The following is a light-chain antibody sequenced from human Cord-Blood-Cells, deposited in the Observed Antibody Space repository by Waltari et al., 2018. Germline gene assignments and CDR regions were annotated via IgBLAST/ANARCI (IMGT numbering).Light chain of an antibody. CDR2: DAS. Sequence: ELVLTQSPATLSLSPGERATLSCRASQSVSSYLDWYQQKPGQAPRLLIYDASNRATGIPARFSGSGSGTDFTLTISSLEPEDFAVYYCQQRSNWPPYTFGQGTKLEIK. CDR3: QQRSNWPPYT. CDR1: QSVSSY. J-gene: IGKJ2*01. V-gene: IGKV3-11*01.